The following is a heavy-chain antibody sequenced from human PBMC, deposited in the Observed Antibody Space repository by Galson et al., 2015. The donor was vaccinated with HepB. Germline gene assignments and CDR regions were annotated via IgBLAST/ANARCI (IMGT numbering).Heavy chain of an antibody. D-gene: IGHD6-19*01. CDR1: GLSFSNAW. CDR3: GRGGLRAVAGTKGDY. Sequence: SLRLSCAASGLSFSNAWMTWVRQAPGKGLEWVAVISYEGSNKYYGDSVEGRFTVSRDNSKNTLYLQMNSLRVEDTAVYYCGRGGLRAVAGTKGDYWGQGTLVTVSS. CDR2: ISYEGSNK. J-gene: IGHJ4*02. V-gene: IGHV3-30-3*01.